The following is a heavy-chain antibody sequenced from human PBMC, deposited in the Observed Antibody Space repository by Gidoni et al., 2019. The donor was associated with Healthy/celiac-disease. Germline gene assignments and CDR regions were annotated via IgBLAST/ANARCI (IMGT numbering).Heavy chain of an antibody. CDR1: GFTFRGYA. D-gene: IGHD3-22*01. V-gene: IGHV3-23*01. Sequence: EVKLLESGGGLVQPGGSRRLSRAASGFTFRGYAMSWVRQAPGEGLEWVSAISGSGGSTYYADSVKGRFTISRDNSKNTLYLQMNSLRAEDTAVYYCAKAVDYYDSSGYYCSDYWGQGTLVTVSS. J-gene: IGHJ4*02. CDR3: AKAVDYYDSSGYYCSDY. CDR2: ISGSGGST.